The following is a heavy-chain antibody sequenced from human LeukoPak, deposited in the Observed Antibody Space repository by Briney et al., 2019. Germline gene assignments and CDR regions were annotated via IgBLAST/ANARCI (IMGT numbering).Heavy chain of an antibody. CDR1: GGTFSSYA. D-gene: IGHD2-2*01. Sequence: ASVKVSCKASGGTFSSYAISWVRQAPGQGLEWMGGIIPIFGTANYAQKFQGRVTITADESTSTAYMELSSLRPEDTAVYYCASSKNPYCSSTSCYEGYYGMDVWGQGTTVTVSS. CDR2: IIPIFGTA. J-gene: IGHJ6*02. V-gene: IGHV1-69*01. CDR3: ASSKNPYCSSTSCYEGYYGMDV.